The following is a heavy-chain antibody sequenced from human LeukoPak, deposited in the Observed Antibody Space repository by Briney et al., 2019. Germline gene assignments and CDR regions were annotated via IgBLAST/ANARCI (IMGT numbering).Heavy chain of an antibody. D-gene: IGHD3-22*01. CDR1: GFTSSPYT. Sequence: GGSLRLSCEVSGFTSSPYTMNWVRQAPGKGLEWVSSISSSSIYIYYADSVKGRFTISRDNAKNSLYLQMNSLRAEDTAVYYCARDPYYDSSTAPYYMDVWGKGTTVTISS. CDR2: ISSSSIYI. CDR3: ARDPYYDSSTAPYYMDV. J-gene: IGHJ6*03. V-gene: IGHV3-21*01.